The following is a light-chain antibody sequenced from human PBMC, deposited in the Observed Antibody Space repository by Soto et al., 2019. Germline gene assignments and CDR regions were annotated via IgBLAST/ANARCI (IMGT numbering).Light chain of an antibody. CDR2: GAF. CDR1: QSVSSN. CDR3: QQYNDWPLT. V-gene: IGKV3-15*01. J-gene: IGKJ1*01. Sequence: EIVLTQSPGTLSFSPGERVTLSCRASQSVSSNLAWYQQKPGQAPSLLIYGAFTRATGIPARFSGTGSGTEFTLTISSLQSEDFALYYCQQYNDWPLTFGQGTKVDI.